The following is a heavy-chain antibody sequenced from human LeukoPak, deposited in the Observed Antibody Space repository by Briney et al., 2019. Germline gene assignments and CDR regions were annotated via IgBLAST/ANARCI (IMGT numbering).Heavy chain of an antibody. V-gene: IGHV4-59*01. D-gene: IGHD3-16*01. CDR2: FYNSGRS. CDR1: GGSISDYY. CDR3: TRGAGWLIDY. J-gene: IGHJ4*02. Sequence: PSETLSLTCTVSGGSISDYYRGWIRQPPGKGLEWIGYFYNSGRSTYNPSLKSRVTISADTSKNRFSLKLNSVTAADTAVYYCTRGAGWLIDYWGQGILVTVSS.